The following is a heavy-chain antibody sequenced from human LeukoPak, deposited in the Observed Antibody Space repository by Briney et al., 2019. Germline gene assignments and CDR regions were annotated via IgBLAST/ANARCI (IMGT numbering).Heavy chain of an antibody. V-gene: IGHV3-74*01. CDR3: ARDEIGNSGPKGYYYGMDV. D-gene: IGHD6-19*01. J-gene: IGHJ6*02. Sequence: PGGSLRLPCAASGFTFSSYWMHWVRQAPGKGLVWVSRINSDGSSTNYADSVKGRFTISRDNAKNTLYLQMNSLRAEDTAVYYCARDEIGNSGPKGYYYGMDVWGQGTTVTVSS. CDR1: GFTFSSYW. CDR2: INSDGSST.